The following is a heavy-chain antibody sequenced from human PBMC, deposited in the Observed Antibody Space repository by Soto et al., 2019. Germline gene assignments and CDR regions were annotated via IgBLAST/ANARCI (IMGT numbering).Heavy chain of an antibody. Sequence: PGGSLRLSCAASGFTFSSYAMSWVRQAPGKGLEWVSAISGSGGSTYYADSVKGRFTISRDNSKNTLYLQMNSLRAEDTAVYYCAKERGGFTMIVVVSYYYGMDVWGQVTTVTVSS. CDR1: GFTFSSYA. CDR2: ISGSGGST. J-gene: IGHJ6*02. CDR3: AKERGGFTMIVVVSYYYGMDV. V-gene: IGHV3-23*01. D-gene: IGHD3-22*01.